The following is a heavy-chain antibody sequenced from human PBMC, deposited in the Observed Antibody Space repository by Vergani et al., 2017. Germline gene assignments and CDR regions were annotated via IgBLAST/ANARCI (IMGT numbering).Heavy chain of an antibody. CDR3: ARENPWLGSAFDY. V-gene: IGHV4-30-2*01. CDR2: IYHSRST. Sequence: QLQLQESGSGLVKPSQTLSLTCAVSGGSISSGGYSWSWIRQPPGKGLEWIGYIYHSRSTYYNPSLKSRVTISVDRSKNQFSLKLSSVTAADTAVYYCARENPWLGSAFDYWGQGTLVTVSS. CDR1: GGSISSGGYS. D-gene: IGHD6-19*01. J-gene: IGHJ4*02.